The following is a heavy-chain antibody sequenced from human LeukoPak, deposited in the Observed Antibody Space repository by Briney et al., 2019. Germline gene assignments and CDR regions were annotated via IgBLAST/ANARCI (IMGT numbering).Heavy chain of an antibody. J-gene: IGHJ4*02. CDR2: ISSSSNTI. D-gene: IGHD3-3*01. V-gene: IGHV3-48*04. CDR3: ARVGVYYDFWSGYQPRPGVGPGAFDY. Sequence: PGGSLRLSCTASGFTFSSYSMNWVRQTPGKGLEWISYISSSSNTIYNADSVKGRFTISRDNAKNSLYLQMNSLRAEDTAVYYCARVGVYYDFWSGYQPRPGVGPGAFDYWGQGTLVTVSS. CDR1: GFTFSSYS.